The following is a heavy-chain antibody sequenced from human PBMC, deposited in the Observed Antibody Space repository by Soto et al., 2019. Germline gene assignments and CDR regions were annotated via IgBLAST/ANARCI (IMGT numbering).Heavy chain of an antibody. CDR2: IKQDGSEK. D-gene: IGHD2-2*01. CDR3: ARSTNQLLPVEDFDY. J-gene: IGHJ4*01. CDR1: GFTFSSYW. V-gene: IGHV3-7*01. Sequence: GGSLRLSCAASGFTFSSYWMSWVRQAPGKGLEWVANIKQDGSEKYYVDSVKGRFTISRDNAKNSLYLQMNSLRAEDTAVYYCARSTNQLLPVEDFDYWGHGTLVTVSS.